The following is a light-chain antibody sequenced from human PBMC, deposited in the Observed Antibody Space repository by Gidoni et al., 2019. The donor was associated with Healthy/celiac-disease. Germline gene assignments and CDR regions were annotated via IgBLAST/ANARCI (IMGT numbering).Light chain of an antibody. CDR2: DAS. CDR1: QAISNY. Sequence: DIQMTQSPSSLSASVGDRVTITCQASQAISNYLNWYQQKPGKAPKLLIYDASNLETGVPSRFSGSGSGTDFTFTSSSLQPEDIATYYCQQYDNLPRVTFGPGTKVDIK. V-gene: IGKV1-33*01. CDR3: QQYDNLPRVT. J-gene: IGKJ3*01.